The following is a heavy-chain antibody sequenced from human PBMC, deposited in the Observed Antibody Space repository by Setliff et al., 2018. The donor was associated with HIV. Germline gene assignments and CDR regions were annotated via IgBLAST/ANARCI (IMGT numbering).Heavy chain of an antibody. Sequence: GGSLRLSCAASGFTFSRYWMTWVRQAPGKGLEWVANIQQDGSEKYYVDSVKGRFTISRDNAKNSLSLQMNSMRVEDTAVYYWARGGAIRRYYYYGMDVWGQGTTVTVSS. D-gene: IGHD3-16*02. CDR3: ARGGAIRRYYYYGMDV. CDR2: IQQDGSEK. V-gene: IGHV3-7*04. J-gene: IGHJ6*02. CDR1: GFTFSRYW.